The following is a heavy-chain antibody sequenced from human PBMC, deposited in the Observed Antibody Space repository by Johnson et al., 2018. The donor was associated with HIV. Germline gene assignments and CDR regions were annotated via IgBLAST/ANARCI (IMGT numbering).Heavy chain of an antibody. Sequence: QVQLVESGGGVVQPGGSLRLSCAASGFTFSSYGMHWVRQAPGKGLEWVSFIRYDGSNKYYADSVKGRFTISRDNSKNTLYLQMNSLRAEDTALYYCAKDERQMGGWSHAFDIWGQGTMVTVSS. V-gene: IGHV3-30*02. CDR3: AKDERQMGGWSHAFDI. CDR2: IRYDGSNK. J-gene: IGHJ3*02. CDR1: GFTFSSYG. D-gene: IGHD3-16*01.